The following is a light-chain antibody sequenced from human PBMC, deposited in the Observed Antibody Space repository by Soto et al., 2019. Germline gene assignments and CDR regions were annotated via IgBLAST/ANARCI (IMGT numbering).Light chain of an antibody. V-gene: IGKV3-20*01. CDR2: GTS. CDR3: QHFGSSLRT. CDR1: QSFSSHF. Sequence: IVLTQSRCSLSLSRVDIAALSCIASQSFSSHFLAWYQQKPGQAPRLLIHGTSSRATGIPDRFSGSGSGTDFTLTINSLEPEDFAVYYCQHFGSSLRTFGQGTKVDIK. J-gene: IGKJ1*01.